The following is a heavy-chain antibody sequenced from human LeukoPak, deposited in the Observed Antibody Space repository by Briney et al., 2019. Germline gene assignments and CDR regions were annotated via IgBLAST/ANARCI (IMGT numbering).Heavy chain of an antibody. CDR2: VSGSGSNT. Sequence: GGSLRLSCAASGFTFSSCAMSWVRQAPGKGLEWVSTVSGSGSNTFYADSVKGRFTISRHNSKDALYLQMDSLRADDTAVYFCAKTPRGYTYVPDYWGQGTLVTVSS. CDR3: AKTPRGYTYVPDY. V-gene: IGHV3-23*01. CDR1: GFTFSSCA. D-gene: IGHD5-18*01. J-gene: IGHJ4*02.